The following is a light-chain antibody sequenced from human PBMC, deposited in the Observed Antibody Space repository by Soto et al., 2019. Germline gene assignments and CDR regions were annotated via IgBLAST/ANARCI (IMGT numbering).Light chain of an antibody. CDR3: QSYDTSLRGWL. J-gene: IGLJ3*02. CDR2: DVS. V-gene: IGLV2-11*01. CDR1: SSDVGGYNY. Sequence: QSALTQPRSVSGSPGQSVTISCTGTSSDVGGYNYVSWYQQHPGKAPKLMIYDVSKRPSGVPDRFSGSKSGNTASLTISGLQAEDEADYYCQSYDTSLRGWLFGGGTKVTVL.